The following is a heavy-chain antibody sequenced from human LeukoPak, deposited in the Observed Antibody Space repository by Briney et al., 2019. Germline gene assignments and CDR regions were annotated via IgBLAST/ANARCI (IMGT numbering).Heavy chain of an antibody. CDR3: ARHLSSITSSPNY. CDR1: GYSFASYW. Sequence: GESLKISCKGSGYSFASYWIAWARQMPGKGLEWMGVIYPGNSDITYSPSFQGQVTISADKSVSTAYLQWTSLKASDTAIYYCARHLSSITSSPNYWGQGTPVTVSS. V-gene: IGHV5-51*01. CDR2: IYPGNSDI. D-gene: IGHD2-2*01. J-gene: IGHJ4*02.